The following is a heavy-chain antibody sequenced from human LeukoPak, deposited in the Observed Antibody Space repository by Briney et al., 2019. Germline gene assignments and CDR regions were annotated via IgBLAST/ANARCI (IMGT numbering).Heavy chain of an antibody. J-gene: IGHJ4*02. Sequence: SVKVSCKASGGTFSSYAISWVRQAPGQGLEWMGGIIPIFGTANYAQKFQGRVTITADESTSTAYMELSSLRSDDTAVYYCARVGHRDEDHFDYWGQGTLVTVSS. V-gene: IGHV1-69*01. CDR2: IIPIFGTA. CDR1: GGTFSSYA. CDR3: ARVGHRDEDHFDY. D-gene: IGHD5-24*01.